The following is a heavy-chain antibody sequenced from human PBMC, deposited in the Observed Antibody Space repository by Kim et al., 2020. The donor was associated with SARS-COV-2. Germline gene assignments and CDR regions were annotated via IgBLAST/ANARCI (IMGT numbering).Heavy chain of an antibody. CDR2: IYYSGST. CDR1: GGSISSGDYY. Sequence: SETLSLTCTVSGGSISSGDYYWSWIRQPPGKGLEWIGYIYYSGSTYYNPSLKSRVTISVDTSKNQFSLKLSSVTAADTAVYYCARVKYYDILTGQPELSWCYPWGQGTLVTVSS. CDR3: ARVKYYDILTGQPELSWCYP. V-gene: IGHV4-30-4*01. D-gene: IGHD3-9*01. J-gene: IGHJ5*02.